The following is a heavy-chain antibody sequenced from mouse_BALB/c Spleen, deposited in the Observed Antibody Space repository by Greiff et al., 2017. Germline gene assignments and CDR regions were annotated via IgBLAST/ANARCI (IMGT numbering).Heavy chain of an antibody. J-gene: IGHJ3*01. CDR3: AREEYGNYGVFAY. D-gene: IGHD2-10*02. V-gene: IGHV1-82*01. Sequence: QVQLKQSGPELVKPGASVKISCKASGYAFSSSWMNWVKQRPGQGLEWIGRIYPGDGDTNYNGKFKGKATLTADKSSSTAYMQLSSLTSVDSAVYFCAREEYGNYGVFAYWGQGTLVTVSA. CDR2: IYPGDGDT. CDR1: GYAFSSSW.